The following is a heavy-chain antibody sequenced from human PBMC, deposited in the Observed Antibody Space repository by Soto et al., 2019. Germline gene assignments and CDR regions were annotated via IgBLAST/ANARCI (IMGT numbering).Heavy chain of an antibody. CDR3: LVFFGAFDI. CDR1: GFTFSSYG. Sequence: PGGSLRLSCAASGFTFSSYGMHWVRQAPGKGLEWVAVISYDGSNKYYADSVKGRFTISRDNSKNTLYLQMNSLRAEDTAVYYCLVFFGAFDIWGQGTMVTVSS. D-gene: IGHD3-3*01. J-gene: IGHJ3*02. CDR2: ISYDGSNK. V-gene: IGHV3-30*03.